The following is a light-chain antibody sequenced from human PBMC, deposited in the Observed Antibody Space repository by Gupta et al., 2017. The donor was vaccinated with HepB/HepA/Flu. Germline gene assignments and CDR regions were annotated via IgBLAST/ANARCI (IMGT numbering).Light chain of an antibody. V-gene: IGKV1-5*03. CDR1: QSVNSW. J-gene: IGKJ3*01. CDR2: QAS. Sequence: DIQMTQSPSTLSTSVGDRVTITCLASQSVNSWLDWYQQKPGQAPKLLIYQASTLESGVPSRCSSSGSGTEFTLTISSLQPDDFATYYCQQYASYPCTFGPGTKVDIK. CDR3: QQYASYPCT.